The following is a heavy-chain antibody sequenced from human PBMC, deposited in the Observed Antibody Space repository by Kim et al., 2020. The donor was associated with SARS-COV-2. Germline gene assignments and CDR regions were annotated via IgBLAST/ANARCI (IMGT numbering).Heavy chain of an antibody. J-gene: IGHJ4*02. D-gene: IGHD2-8*01. V-gene: IGHV1-18*01. Sequence: ASVKVSCKASGYTFSNYGISWVRLAPGQGLEWMGWISGSNGATKYAQKFQGRVTMTTDTSADTAYMELRSLRSDHTALYYCARAHYSTNSPFFYWGQGTLVTVSS. CDR3: ARAHYSTNSPFFY. CDR1: GYTFSNYG. CDR2: ISGSNGAT.